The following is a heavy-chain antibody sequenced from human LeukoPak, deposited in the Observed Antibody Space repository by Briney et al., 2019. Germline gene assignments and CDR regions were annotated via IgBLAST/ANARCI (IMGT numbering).Heavy chain of an antibody. CDR1: GFTFSSYA. CDR3: ARVLRDASGYYDY. V-gene: IGHV3-64*01. D-gene: IGHD3-22*01. J-gene: IGHJ4*02. CDR2: ISIHGGDT. Sequence: GGSLRLSCAASGFTFSSYAMHWVRQAPGKGLEYVSAISIHGGDTYYANSVKGRFTISRDNYKNTLYLQMGSLRAEDMAVYYCARVLRDASGYYDYWGQGTLVTVSS.